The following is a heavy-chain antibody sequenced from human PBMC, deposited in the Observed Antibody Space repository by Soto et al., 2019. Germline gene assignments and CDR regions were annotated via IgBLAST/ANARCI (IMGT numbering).Heavy chain of an antibody. V-gene: IGHV4-59*08. Sequence: SETLSLTCTVSGGSISSYYWSWIRQPPGKGLEWIGNIYYSGSTNYNPSLKSRVTISVDTTKNQFSLKLSSVTAADTAVYYCARHVAPSGSSRFDYWGQGTLVTVSS. J-gene: IGHJ4*02. CDR3: ARHVAPSGSSRFDY. CDR1: GGSISSYY. CDR2: IYYSGST. D-gene: IGHD1-26*01.